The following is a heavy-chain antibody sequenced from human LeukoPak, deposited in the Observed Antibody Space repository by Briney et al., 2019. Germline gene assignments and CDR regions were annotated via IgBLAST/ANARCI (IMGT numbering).Heavy chain of an antibody. CDR1: GFTFSSYE. D-gene: IGHD3-22*01. CDR2: ISGSGRTI. V-gene: IGHV3-48*03. CDR3: AKGVYYDSSGYDY. J-gene: IGHJ4*02. Sequence: GGSLRLSCAASGFTFSSYEMNWVRQAPGKGLEWVSYISGSGRTIYYADSVKGRFTISRDNSKNTLYLQMNSLRAEDTAVYYCAKGVYYDSSGYDYWGQGTLVTVSS.